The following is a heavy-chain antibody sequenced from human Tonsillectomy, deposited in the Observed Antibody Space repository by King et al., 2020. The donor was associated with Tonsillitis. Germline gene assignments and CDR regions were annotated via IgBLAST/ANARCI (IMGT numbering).Heavy chain of an antibody. D-gene: IGHD3/OR15-3a*01. V-gene: IGHV4-39*01. CDR2: IYYSGNT. Sequence: LQLQESGPGLVKPSETLSLTCTVSGGSISSSGYYWGWIRQPPGKGLEWIGTIYYSGNTYYNPSLKSRVTISVDTSKNQFSLKLRSVTAADTAVYYCARLGRDNCFDPWGQGTLVTVSS. J-gene: IGHJ5*02. CDR3: ARLGRDNCFDP. CDR1: GGSISSSGYY.